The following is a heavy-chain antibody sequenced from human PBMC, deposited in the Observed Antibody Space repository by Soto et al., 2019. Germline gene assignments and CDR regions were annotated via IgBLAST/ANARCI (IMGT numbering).Heavy chain of an antibody. CDR1: GFTFSNAW. Sequence: EVQLVESGGGLVKPGGPLRLSCAGLGFTFSNAWMSWVRRAPGKGLEWVGRIKSDAYGGAIDYAAPVKGRFTISRDDSTNTLFLQMHNLRAEDTAVYSCTPTKGRPEPPTTDLWGQGTPVIVSS. CDR3: TPTKGRPEPPTTDL. CDR2: IKSDAYGGAI. V-gene: IGHV3-15*01. J-gene: IGHJ5*02. D-gene: IGHD1-1*01.